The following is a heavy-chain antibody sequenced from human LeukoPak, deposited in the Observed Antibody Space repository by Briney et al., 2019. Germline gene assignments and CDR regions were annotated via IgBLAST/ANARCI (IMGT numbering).Heavy chain of an antibody. J-gene: IGHJ5*02. V-gene: IGHV3-74*01. D-gene: IGHD3-10*01. CDR1: AFTFSNYA. CDR3: GQSSPVLLWS. CDR2: INGDGTTT. Sequence: GGSLRLSCAASAFTFSNYAMSWVRQSPGKGLVWVSRINGDGTTTNYADSVKGRFTISRDNAKNTLYLQMNSLRAEDTAVYYCGQSSPVLLWSWGQGTLVTVSS.